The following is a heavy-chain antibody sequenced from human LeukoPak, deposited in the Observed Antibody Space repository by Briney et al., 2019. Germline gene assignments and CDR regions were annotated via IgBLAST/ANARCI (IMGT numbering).Heavy chain of an antibody. Sequence: SETLSLTYAVYGESFSGYYWTWIRQSPGKGLEWIGEINPGGSTYFNPSLKSRLTISRDTSKNQFSLRLRSVIAADTGIYYCARGRQEISMIIVVMTAVSYYLDAWGKGTTVTVS. V-gene: IGHV4-34*01. J-gene: IGHJ6*03. CDR2: INPGGST. CDR1: GESFSGYY. D-gene: IGHD3-22*01. CDR3: ARGRQEISMIIVVMTAVSYYLDA.